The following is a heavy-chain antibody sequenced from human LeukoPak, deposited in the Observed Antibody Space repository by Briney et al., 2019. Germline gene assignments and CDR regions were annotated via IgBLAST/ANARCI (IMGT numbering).Heavy chain of an antibody. J-gene: IGHJ4*01. CDR3: ARDNVGALDY. D-gene: IGHD1-26*01. Sequence: GGSLRLSCVASGFTFSSYWMAWVRQAPGKGLEWVANMKQDGSAKHYADSVKGRFSISRDNSKNSVYLQMDSLRAKDTALYYCARDNVGALDYWGHGTLVTVSS. CDR1: GFTFSSYW. V-gene: IGHV3-7*01. CDR2: MKQDGSAK.